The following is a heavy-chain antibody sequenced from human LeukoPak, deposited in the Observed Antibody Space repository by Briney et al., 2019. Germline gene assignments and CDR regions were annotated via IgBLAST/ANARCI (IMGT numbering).Heavy chain of an antibody. CDR2: IYTSGST. J-gene: IGHJ4*02. D-gene: IGHD4-11*01. CDR1: GGSISSYY. Sequence: SETLSLTCTVSGGSISSYYWSWIRQPAGKGLERIGRIYTSGSTNYNPSLKSRVTMSVDTSKNRFSLKLSSVTAADTAVYYCAREGGTFTVTAFDYWGQGTLVTVSS. V-gene: IGHV4-4*07. CDR3: AREGGTFTVTAFDY.